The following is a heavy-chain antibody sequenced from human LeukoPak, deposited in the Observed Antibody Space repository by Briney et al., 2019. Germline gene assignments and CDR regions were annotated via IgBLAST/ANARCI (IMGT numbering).Heavy chain of an antibody. D-gene: IGHD2-2*01. Sequence: PGGSLRLSCAASGFTFGNGWLNWVRQAPGKGLMWVSLISTDGKSTRYAESVKGRFTISRDNAKNALYLQMDILRVEDTALYFRVRDYQFIQEVWGQGTTVTVSS. CDR3: VRDYQFIQEV. V-gene: IGHV3-74*01. CDR2: ISTDGKST. J-gene: IGHJ6*02. CDR1: GFTFGNGW.